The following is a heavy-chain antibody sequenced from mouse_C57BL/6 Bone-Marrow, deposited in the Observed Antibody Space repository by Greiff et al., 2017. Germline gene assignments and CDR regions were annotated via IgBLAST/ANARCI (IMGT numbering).Heavy chain of an antibody. Sequence: QVQLQQSGAELVKPGASVKMSCKASGYTFTSYWITWVKQRPGQGLEWIGDIYPTSGRTNYNEKFKSKAILTVDTSSNTAYMQLRSLTSEDSAVFYGAKSVTLGRSFDYWGQGTTLTVSS. V-gene: IGHV1-55*01. D-gene: IGHD4-1*01. CDR2: IYPTSGRT. J-gene: IGHJ2*01. CDR1: GYTFTSYW. CDR3: AKSVTLGRSFDY.